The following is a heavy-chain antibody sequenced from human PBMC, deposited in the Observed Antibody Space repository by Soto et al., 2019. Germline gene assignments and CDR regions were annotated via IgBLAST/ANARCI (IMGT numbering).Heavy chain of an antibody. Sequence: EVQLVESGGGLVQPGGSLRLSCAASGFTFSSYEMNWVRQAPGKGLEWVSYISSSGSTIYYAGSVKGRFTISRDNDKNSLYLQMNSLRAEDTAVYYCARDTAMANYYYYGMDVWGQGTTVTVSS. CDR3: ARDTAMANYYYYGMDV. CDR1: GFTFSSYE. D-gene: IGHD5-18*01. J-gene: IGHJ6*02. CDR2: ISSSGSTI. V-gene: IGHV3-48*03.